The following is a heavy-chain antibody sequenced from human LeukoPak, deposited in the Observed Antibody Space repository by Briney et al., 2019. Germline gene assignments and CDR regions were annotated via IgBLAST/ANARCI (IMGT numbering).Heavy chain of an antibody. CDR1: GFTFGSFW. CDR2: IKQDGSEK. Sequence: GSLRLSCVASGFTFGSFWMSWVRQAPGKGLEWVANIKQDGSEKYHVDSVKGRFTISRDNAKNSLYLQMDSLRVEDTAVYYCARGRECSGTGCYLPGIYWGQGILVTVSS. J-gene: IGHJ4*02. D-gene: IGHD2-2*01. CDR3: ARGRECSGTGCYLPGIY. V-gene: IGHV3-7*01.